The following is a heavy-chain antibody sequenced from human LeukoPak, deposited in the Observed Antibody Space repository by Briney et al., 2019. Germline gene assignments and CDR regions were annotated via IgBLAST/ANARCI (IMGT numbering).Heavy chain of an antibody. CDR1: GGSISSYY. J-gene: IGHJ3*02. Sequence: PSETLSLTCAVYGGSISSYYWSWIRQPPGKGLEWIGYIYYSGSTNYNPSLKSRVTISVDTSKNQFSLKLSSVTAADTAVYYCARESSSSRGAAFDIWGQGTMVTVSS. V-gene: IGHV4-59*01. D-gene: IGHD6-13*01. CDR3: ARESSSSRGAAFDI. CDR2: IYYSGST.